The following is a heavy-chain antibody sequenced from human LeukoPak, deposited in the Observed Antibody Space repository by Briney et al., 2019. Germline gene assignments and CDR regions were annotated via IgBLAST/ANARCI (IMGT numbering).Heavy chain of an antibody. V-gene: IGHV3-23*01. CDR2: IGGSGDNT. D-gene: IGHD6-13*01. J-gene: IGHJ1*01. CDR3: ARDAIAAAGTEYFQH. CDR1: GFTFSSYA. Sequence: GGSLRLSCAASGFTFSSYAMTWVRQAPGKGLEWVSDIGGSGDNTNYADSVKGRFTISRDNSKNTLYLQMNSLRAEDTAVYYCARDAIAAAGTEYFQHWGQGTLVTVSS.